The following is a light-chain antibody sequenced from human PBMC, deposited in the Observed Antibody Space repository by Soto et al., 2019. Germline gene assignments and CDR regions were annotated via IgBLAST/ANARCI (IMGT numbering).Light chain of an antibody. CDR3: CSFADFTYV. CDR1: SSDLGSYDL. Sequence: SVLTQPASVSGSPGQSITISCTGTSSDLGSYDLVSWYQQHPGTAPKLIIYEVTKRPSGVSTRFSGSKSGNTASLTISGLQAVDEADYYCCSFADFTYVFGTGTKVT. CDR2: EVT. V-gene: IGLV2-23*02. J-gene: IGLJ1*01.